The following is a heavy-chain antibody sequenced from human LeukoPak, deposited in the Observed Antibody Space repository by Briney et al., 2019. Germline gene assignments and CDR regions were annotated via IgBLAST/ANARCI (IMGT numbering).Heavy chain of an antibody. CDR3: ARAEGDSSSWYRY. CDR2: IKQDGSEK. Sequence: PGGSLRLSCAASGFTFSRYWMSWVRQAPGKGLEWVANIKQDGSEKYYVDSVKGRFTISRDNAKNSLYLQMNSLRAEDTAVYYCARAEGDSSSWYRYWGQGTLVTVSS. CDR1: GFTFSRYW. J-gene: IGHJ4*02. V-gene: IGHV3-7*01. D-gene: IGHD6-13*01.